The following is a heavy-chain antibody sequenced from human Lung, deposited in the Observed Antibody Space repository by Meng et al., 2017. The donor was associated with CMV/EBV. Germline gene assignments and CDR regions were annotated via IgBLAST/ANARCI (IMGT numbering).Heavy chain of an antibody. D-gene: IGHD3-22*01. CDR1: GDSVSSNSAA. V-gene: IGHV6-1*01. CDR3: ARAGRSYLYYFDY. CDR2: TFYRSKWYN. Sequence: SXTXSLXCAISGDSVSSNSAAWNWIRQSPSRGLEWLGTTFYRSKWYNNYGVSVKSRITINADTSKNQLSLQLTSVTPEDTAVYFCARAGRSYLYYFDYWGQGTLVTVSS. J-gene: IGHJ4*02.